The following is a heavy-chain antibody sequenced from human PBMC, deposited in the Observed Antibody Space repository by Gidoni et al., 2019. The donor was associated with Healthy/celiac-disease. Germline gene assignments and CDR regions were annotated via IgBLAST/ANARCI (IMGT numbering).Heavy chain of an antibody. D-gene: IGHD2-2*01. CDR2: IYYSGST. V-gene: IGHV4-59*08. Sequence: QVQLQESGPGLVKPSETLSPTCTFPCVSIRSSYWSWIRQPPGKGLEWIGYIYYSGSTNYNPSLKSRVTISVDTSKNQFSLKLSSVTAADTAVYYCARHALGYCSSTSCYRGWFDPWGQGTLVTVSS. CDR1: CVSIRSSY. J-gene: IGHJ5*02. CDR3: ARHALGYCSSTSCYRGWFDP.